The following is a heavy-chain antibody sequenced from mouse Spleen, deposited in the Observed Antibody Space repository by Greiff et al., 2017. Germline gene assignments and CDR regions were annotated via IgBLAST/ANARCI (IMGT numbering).Heavy chain of an antibody. CDR3: ARHHYYGSSYPSFDY. V-gene: IGHV5-9-1*01. Sequence: EVMLVESGGGLVKPGGSLKLSCAASGFTFSSYAMSWVRQTPEKRLEWVATISSGGSYTYYPDSVKGRFTISRDNAKNTLYLQMSSLRSEDTAMYYCARHHYYGSSYPSFDYWGQGTTLTVSS. CDR2: ISSGGSYT. J-gene: IGHJ2*01. D-gene: IGHD1-1*01. CDR1: GFTFSSYA.